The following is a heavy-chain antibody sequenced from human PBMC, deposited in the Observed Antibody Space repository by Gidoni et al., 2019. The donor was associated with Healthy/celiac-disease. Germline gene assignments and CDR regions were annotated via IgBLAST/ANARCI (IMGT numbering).Heavy chain of an antibody. Sequence: EVQLVESGGGLVQPGGSLRLSSSASGFTFSSYAMHWVRQAPGKGLEYVSAISSNGGSTYYADSVKGRFTISRDNSKNTLYLQMSSLRAEDTAVYYCVKVGVAGYFDYWGQGTLVTVSS. J-gene: IGHJ4*02. CDR3: VKVGVAGYFDY. V-gene: IGHV3-64D*06. D-gene: IGHD6-19*01. CDR2: ISSNGGST. CDR1: GFTFSSYA.